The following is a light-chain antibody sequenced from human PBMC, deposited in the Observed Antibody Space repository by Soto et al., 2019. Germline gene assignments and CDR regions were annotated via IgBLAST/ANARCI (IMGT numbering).Light chain of an antibody. J-gene: IGKJ4*01. CDR3: QHYNNWPLT. CDR1: QNINNK. CDR2: GAS. V-gene: IGKV3-15*01. Sequence: EIVVTQSPATLSRSPGQRATLSCRTSQNINNKLVWYQQKPGQAPRLLIYGASTRATGIPARFSGSGSGTEFTLTISSLQSEDFAVYSCQHYNNWPLTFGGGTKVEIK.